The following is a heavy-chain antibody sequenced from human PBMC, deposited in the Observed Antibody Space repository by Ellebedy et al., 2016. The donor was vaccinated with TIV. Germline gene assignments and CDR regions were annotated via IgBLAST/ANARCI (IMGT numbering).Heavy chain of an antibody. CDR3: AREGLVGATDS. CDR2: IKSNSDGGTT. CDR1: GFTFTNAW. D-gene: IGHD1-26*01. V-gene: IGHV3-15*07. J-gene: IGHJ4*02. Sequence: GESLKISCAVSGFTFTNAWMNWVRQAPGKGLEWVGLIKSNSDGGTTGYAAPVKGRFTTSRDNAKNTLYLQMNSLRAEDTAVYYCAREGLVGATDSWGQGNMVTVSS.